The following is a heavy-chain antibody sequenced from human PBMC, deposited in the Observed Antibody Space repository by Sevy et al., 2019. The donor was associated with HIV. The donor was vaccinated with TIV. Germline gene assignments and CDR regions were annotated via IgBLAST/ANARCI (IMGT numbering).Heavy chain of an antibody. Sequence: GGSLRLSCAASGFTLSSNAMSWVRQAPGKGLEWVSSISSTGGSTYHADSARGRFSISRDNSKNTLYLHMNSLRAEDTAVYYCAKDPNVDTAMAYYFDYWGQGTLVTVSS. J-gene: IGHJ4*02. CDR3: AKDPNVDTAMAYYFDY. CDR1: GFTLSSNA. V-gene: IGHV3-23*01. D-gene: IGHD5-18*01. CDR2: ISSTGGST.